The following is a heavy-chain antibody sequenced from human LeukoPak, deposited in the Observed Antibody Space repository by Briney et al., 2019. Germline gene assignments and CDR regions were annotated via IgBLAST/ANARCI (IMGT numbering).Heavy chain of an antibody. CDR3: ARDFSPDYYDSSGYYPQVEY. CDR1: GFTFSSYG. V-gene: IGHV3-33*01. J-gene: IGHJ4*02. Sequence: GGSLRLSCAASGFTFSSYGMHWVRQAPGKGLEWVAVIWYDGSNKYYADSVKGRFTISRDNSKNMLYLQMNSLRAEDTAVYYCARDFSPDYYDSSGYYPQVEYWGQGTLVTVSS. CDR2: IWYDGSNK. D-gene: IGHD3-22*01.